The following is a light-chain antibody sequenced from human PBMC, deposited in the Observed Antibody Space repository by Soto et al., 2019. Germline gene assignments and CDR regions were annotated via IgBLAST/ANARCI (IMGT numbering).Light chain of an antibody. Sequence: EILLTQSPSTLSLSPGEGATLSCRASQSVSSNLAWYQQKPGQAPRLLIYGASTRATGIPARFSGSGSGTEFTLTISSLQSEDFAVYYCQQYNNWWTFGQGTKVDNK. CDR3: QQYNNWWT. V-gene: IGKV3-15*01. CDR2: GAS. CDR1: QSVSSN. J-gene: IGKJ1*01.